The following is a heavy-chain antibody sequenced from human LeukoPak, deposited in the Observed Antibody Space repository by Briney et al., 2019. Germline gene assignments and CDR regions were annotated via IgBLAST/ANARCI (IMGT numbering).Heavy chain of an antibody. J-gene: IGHJ5*02. CDR1: GGSISSYY. V-gene: IGHV4-59*01. CDR3: ARSDYDFWSGYSFGWFDP. D-gene: IGHD3-3*01. Sequence: SETLSLTCTVSGGSISSYYWSWIRQPPGRGLEWIGYIYYSGSTNYNPSLKSRVTISVDTSKNQFSLKLSSVPAADTAVYHCARSDYDFWSGYSFGWFDPWGQGTLVTVSS. CDR2: IYYSGST.